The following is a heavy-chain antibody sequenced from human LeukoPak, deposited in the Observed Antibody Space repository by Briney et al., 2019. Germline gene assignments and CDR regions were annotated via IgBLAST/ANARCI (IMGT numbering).Heavy chain of an antibody. V-gene: IGHV3-66*01. CDR1: GFTVSSNF. Sequence: GGSLRLSCAASGFTVSSNFMSWVRQTPGKGLEWVSVIYSGGSTYYADSVKGRYTISRDNSKNTLYLQMNSLRVEDTAVYYCALGLVTDYWGQGTLVTVSS. J-gene: IGHJ4*02. CDR2: IYSGGST. D-gene: IGHD3-9*01. CDR3: ALGLVTDY.